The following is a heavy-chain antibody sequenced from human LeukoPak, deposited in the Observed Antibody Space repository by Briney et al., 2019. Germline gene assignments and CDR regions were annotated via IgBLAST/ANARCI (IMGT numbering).Heavy chain of an antibody. J-gene: IGHJ4*02. CDR1: GFTFSSYS. V-gene: IGHV3-21*01. CDR2: ISSSSSYI. Sequence: GGSLRLSCAASGFTFSSYSMNSVRLAPGKGLEWVSSISSSSSYIYYADSVKGRFTISRDNAKNSLYLQMNSLRAEDTAVYYCARGRYCSSTSCDNPLFDYWGQGTLVTVSS. D-gene: IGHD2-2*01. CDR3: ARGRYCSSTSCDNPLFDY.